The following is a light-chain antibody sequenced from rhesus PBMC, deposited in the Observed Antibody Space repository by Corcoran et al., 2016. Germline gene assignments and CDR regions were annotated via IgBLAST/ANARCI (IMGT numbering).Light chain of an antibody. Sequence: DIQMTQSPSSLSASVGDRVTITCRASQGISSYLNWYQQKPGKAPKLLVHYANRLESGVPSRFSGSGSGTGFTLTISSLRPEDFATYYCQQCNSLPWTFSQGTKGEI. J-gene: IGKJ1*01. CDR3: QQCNSLPWT. CDR2: YAN. CDR1: QGISSY. V-gene: IGKV1-32*01.